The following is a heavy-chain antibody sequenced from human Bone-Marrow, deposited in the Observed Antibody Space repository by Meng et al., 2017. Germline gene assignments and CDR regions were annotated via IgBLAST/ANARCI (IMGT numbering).Heavy chain of an antibody. V-gene: IGHV1-2*06. CDR3: ARDEDISAAGKRFGDY. Sequence: LVQSRPQVKKPGASVKVSCKASGHTFPDYYHHWVRRSPAQGLEWMGRINPKSGDTHYAQKFQGRVTMTGDTSISTAYMELSGLRSDDTAMYYCARDEDISAAGKRFGDYWGQGTLVTVSS. CDR1: GHTFPDYY. D-gene: IGHD6-13*01. CDR2: INPKSGDT. J-gene: IGHJ4*02.